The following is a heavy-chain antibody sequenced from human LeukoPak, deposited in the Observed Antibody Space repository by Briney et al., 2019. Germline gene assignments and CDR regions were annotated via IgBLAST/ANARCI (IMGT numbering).Heavy chain of an antibody. CDR2: ISSSSSYI. CDR1: GFTFSSYS. Sequence: GGSLRLSCAASGFTFSSYSMNWVRQAPGKGLEWVSSISSSSSYIYYADSVKGRFTISRDNAKNSLYLQMNSLRAEDTAVYLCAREREQWHAFDIWGQGTMVTVSS. J-gene: IGHJ3*02. V-gene: IGHV3-21*01. CDR3: AREREQWHAFDI. D-gene: IGHD6-19*01.